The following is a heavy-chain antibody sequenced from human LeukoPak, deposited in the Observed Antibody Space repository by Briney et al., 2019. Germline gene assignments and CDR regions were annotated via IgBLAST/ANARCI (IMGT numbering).Heavy chain of an antibody. CDR2: ISSSGSTI. J-gene: IGHJ6*02. CDR1: GFTFSSYE. V-gene: IGHV3-48*03. D-gene: IGHD5-12*01. Sequence: PGGSLRLSCAASGFTFSSYEMNWVRQAPGKGLEWVSYISSSGSTIYYADSVKGRFTISRDNAKNSLYLQMTSLSAEDTAVYYCARPYSGYDSGMDVWGQGPRVTVSS. CDR3: ARPYSGYDSGMDV.